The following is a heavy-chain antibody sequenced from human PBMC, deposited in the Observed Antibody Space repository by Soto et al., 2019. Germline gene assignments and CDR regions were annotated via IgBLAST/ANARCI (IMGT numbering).Heavy chain of an antibody. Sequence: QITLKESGPTLVKPTQTLTLTCTFSGFSLSTSGVGVGWILEPPGKAVEWLALIYWDDDKRYSPSLKSRLTTTKDTSKNQVVLTKTNMYPVDTATYYSAHRQLGSRPGAVTTGHAFDIWGQGTMVTVSS. CDR3: AHRQLGSRPGAVTTGHAFDI. CDR2: IYWDDDK. V-gene: IGHV2-5*02. D-gene: IGHD4-17*01. CDR1: GFSLSTSGVG. J-gene: IGHJ3*02.